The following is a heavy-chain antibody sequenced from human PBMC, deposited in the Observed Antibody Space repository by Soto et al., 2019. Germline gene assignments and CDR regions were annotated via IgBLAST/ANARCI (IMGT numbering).Heavy chain of an antibody. V-gene: IGHV4-59*08. CDR2: IYNSGST. J-gene: IGHJ4*02. Sequence: QVQLQESGPGLVKPSETLSLTCTVSGGSISSYYWSWIRQPPGKGLEWIGYIYNSGSTNFNPSLXGXAXIXXDTSKNQFSLKLSSVTAADTAVYYCARARGGYFDYWGQGTLVTVSS. CDR1: GGSISSYY. CDR3: ARARGGYFDY.